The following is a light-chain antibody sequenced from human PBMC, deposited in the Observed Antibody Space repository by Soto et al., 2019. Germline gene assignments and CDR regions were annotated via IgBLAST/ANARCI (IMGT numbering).Light chain of an antibody. CDR2: GAS. CDR3: QQYGSSQRT. Sequence: ELVLTQSPGTLSLYPGERATLSCRASQSVSSSYLAWYQQKPGQAPRLLIYGASSRATGIPDRFSGSGSGTDFTLTISRLEPEDFAVYDGQQYGSSQRTVGQGTKVEIK. J-gene: IGKJ1*01. CDR1: QSVSSSY. V-gene: IGKV3-20*01.